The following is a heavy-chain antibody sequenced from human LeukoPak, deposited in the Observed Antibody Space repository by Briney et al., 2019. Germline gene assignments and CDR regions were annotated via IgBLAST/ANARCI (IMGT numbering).Heavy chain of an antibody. J-gene: IGHJ5*02. D-gene: IGHD3-9*01. CDR1: GFTFSSYS. Sequence: PGGSLRLSCAASGFTFSSYSMNWVRQAPGKGLEWVSSISSSSSYIYYADSVKGRFTISRDNAKNSLYLQMNSLRAEDTAVYYCARDPDILTGPEGNWFDPWGQGTLVTVSS. CDR3: ARDPDILTGPEGNWFDP. V-gene: IGHV3-21*01. CDR2: ISSSSSYI.